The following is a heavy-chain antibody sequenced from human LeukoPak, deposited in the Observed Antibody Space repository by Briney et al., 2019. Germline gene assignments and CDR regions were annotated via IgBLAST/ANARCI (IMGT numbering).Heavy chain of an antibody. Sequence: ASVKVSCKASGYTFTGYYVHWVRQAPGQGLEWMGWINPNSGGTNYAQKFQGRVTMTRDTSISTAYMELSRLRSDDTAVYYCARDLNAPYYYDSSGYYYFDYWGQGTLVTVSS. J-gene: IGHJ4*02. D-gene: IGHD3-22*01. CDR3: ARDLNAPYYYDSSGYYYFDY. CDR1: GYTFTGYY. CDR2: INPNSGGT. V-gene: IGHV1-2*02.